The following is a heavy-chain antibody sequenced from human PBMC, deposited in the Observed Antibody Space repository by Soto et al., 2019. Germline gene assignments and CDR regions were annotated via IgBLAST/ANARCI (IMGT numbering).Heavy chain of an antibody. CDR1: GYTLTELS. D-gene: IGHD4-17*01. CDR3: ATDLRALRGLAFDI. Sequence: RASVKVSCKVSGYTLTELSMHWVRQAPGKGLEWMGGFDPEDGETIYAQKFQGRVTMTEDTSTDTAYMELSSLRSEDTAVYYCATDLRALRGLAFDIWGQGTMVTVSS. V-gene: IGHV1-24*01. J-gene: IGHJ3*02. CDR2: FDPEDGET.